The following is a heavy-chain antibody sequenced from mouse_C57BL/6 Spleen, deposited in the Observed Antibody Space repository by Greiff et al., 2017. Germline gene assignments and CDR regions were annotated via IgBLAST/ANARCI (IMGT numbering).Heavy chain of an antibody. CDR2: LYPGDGDT. D-gene: IGHD1-1*01. J-gene: IGHJ4*01. CDR3: ARSIYYGSSSGAMDY. CDR1: GYAFSSSW. V-gene: IGHV1-82*01. Sequence: VQLQQSGPELVKPGASVKISCKASGYAFSSSWMNWVKQRPGKGLEWIGRLYPGDGDTNYNGKFKGKATLTADKSSSTAYMQLSSLTSEDSAVYFCARSIYYGSSSGAMDYWGQGTSVTVSS.